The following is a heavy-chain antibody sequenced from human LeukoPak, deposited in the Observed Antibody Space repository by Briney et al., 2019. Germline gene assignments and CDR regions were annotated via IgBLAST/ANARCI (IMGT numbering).Heavy chain of an antibody. Sequence: GGSLRLSCAASGFTFSSYAMHWVRQAPGKGLEWVAVISYDGSNKYYADSVKGRFTISRDNSKNTLYLQMNSLRAEDTAVYYCARSVGYSYGHDYWGQGTLVTVSS. J-gene: IGHJ4*02. V-gene: IGHV3-30-3*01. CDR1: GFTFSSYA. CDR2: ISYDGSNK. CDR3: ARSVGYSYGHDY. D-gene: IGHD5-18*01.